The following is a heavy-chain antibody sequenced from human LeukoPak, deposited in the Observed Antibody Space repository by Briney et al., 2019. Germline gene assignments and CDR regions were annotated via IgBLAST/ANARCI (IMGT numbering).Heavy chain of an antibody. CDR1: GYTFTGYY. CDR2: INPNSGGT. D-gene: IGHD6-6*01. Sequence: ASVKVSCKASGYTFTGYYMHWVRQAPGQGLGWMGRINPNSGGTNYAQKFQCRVTMTRDTSISTAYMELSRLRSDDTAVYYCAREEQLAGGYWGQGTLVTVSS. V-gene: IGHV1-2*06. J-gene: IGHJ4*02. CDR3: AREEQLAGGY.